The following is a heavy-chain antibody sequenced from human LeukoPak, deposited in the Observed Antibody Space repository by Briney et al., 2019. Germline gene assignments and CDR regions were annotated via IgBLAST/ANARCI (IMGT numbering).Heavy chain of an antibody. CDR3: AKTSRVNSAYDSPFDY. CDR1: GFTFTSYT. V-gene: IGHV3-64*01. Sequence: GGSLRLSCAASGFTFTSYTMHWVRQAPGKGLEDVSAISSNGGSTYYANSVKGRFTISRDNSKNTLHLQMNSLRAEDTAIYYCAKTSRVNSAYDSPFDYWGQGTLVTVSS. J-gene: IGHJ4*02. CDR2: ISSNGGST. D-gene: IGHD5-12*01.